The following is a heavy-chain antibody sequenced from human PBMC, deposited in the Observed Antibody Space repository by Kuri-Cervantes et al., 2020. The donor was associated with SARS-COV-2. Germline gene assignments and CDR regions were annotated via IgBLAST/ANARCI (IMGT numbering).Heavy chain of an antibody. D-gene: IGHD4-17*01. J-gene: IGHJ4*02. CDR3: ARPPEEGAVTTWGNDY. V-gene: IGHV1-69*13. Sequence: SVKVSCKASGGTFSSYAISWVRQAPGQGLEWMGGIIPIFGTANYAQKFQGRVTITADESTSTAYMELSSLRSEDTAVYYCARPPEEGAVTTWGNDYWGQGTLVTV. CDR2: IIPIFGTA. CDR1: GGTFSSYA.